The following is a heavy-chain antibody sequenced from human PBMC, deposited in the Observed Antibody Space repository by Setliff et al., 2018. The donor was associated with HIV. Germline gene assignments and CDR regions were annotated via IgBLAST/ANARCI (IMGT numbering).Heavy chain of an antibody. Sequence: SETLSLTCAVSGDSISGNFWTRNYWSWIRQSPGKGLEWIGYFRTSGDISYNPSLKTRATVSLDTSKNQFSLKLSSVTAADTAVYYCARHATYYDILTGYYYYYYMDVWGKGTTVTVSS. D-gene: IGHD3-9*01. V-gene: IGHV4-4*08. CDR2: FRTSGDI. CDR1: GDSISGNFWTRNY. CDR3: ARHATYYDILTGYYYYYYMDV. J-gene: IGHJ6*03.